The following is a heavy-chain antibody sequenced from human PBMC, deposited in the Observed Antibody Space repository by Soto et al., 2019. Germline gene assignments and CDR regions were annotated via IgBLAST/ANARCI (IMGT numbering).Heavy chain of an antibody. Sequence: SETLSLTCTVSGCSISSGDYYWSWIRQPPGKGLEWIGYIYYSGSTYYNPSLKSRVTISVDTSKNQFSLKLSSVTAADTAVYYCARDGGDTVDYWGQGTLVTVSS. CDR1: GCSISSGDYY. CDR3: ARDGGDTVDY. D-gene: IGHD3-16*01. V-gene: IGHV4-30-4*01. CDR2: IYYSGST. J-gene: IGHJ4*02.